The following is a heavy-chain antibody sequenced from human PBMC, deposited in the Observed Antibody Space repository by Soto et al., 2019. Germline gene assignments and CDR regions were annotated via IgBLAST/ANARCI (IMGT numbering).Heavy chain of an antibody. V-gene: IGHV1-69*13. J-gene: IGHJ6*02. Sequence: GASVKVSCKASGGTFSSYAISWVRQAPGQGLEWMGGIIPIFGTANYAQKFQGRVTITADESTSTAYMELSSLRSEDTAVYYCAREVDSSGRTYDAFDVWGQGTTVTVSS. CDR3: AREVDSSGRTYDAFDV. CDR2: IIPIFGTA. D-gene: IGHD6-19*01. CDR1: GGTFSSYA.